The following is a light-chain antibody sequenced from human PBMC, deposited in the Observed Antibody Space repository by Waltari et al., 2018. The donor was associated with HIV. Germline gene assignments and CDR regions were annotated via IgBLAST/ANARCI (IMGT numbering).Light chain of an antibody. CDR1: SSDVGGYNY. J-gene: IGLJ3*02. CDR2: DVS. V-gene: IGLV2-14*03. CDR3: SSYTSSSTRV. Sequence: QSALTQPASVSASPGPSITISCTGPSSDVGGYNYVSWYQQHPGKAPKLMIYDVSNRPSGVSNRFSGSKSGNTASLTISGLQAEDEADYYCSSYTSSSTRVFGGGTKLTVL.